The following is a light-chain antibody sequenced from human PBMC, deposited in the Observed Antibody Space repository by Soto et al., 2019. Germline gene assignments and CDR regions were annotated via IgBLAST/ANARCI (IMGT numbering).Light chain of an antibody. CDR2: DVR. V-gene: IGLV2-14*01. J-gene: IGLJ6*01. CDR1: SSDVGGYNY. CDR3: TSYTSSSTLYV. Sequence: QFALTQPASVSGSPGQSITISCTGTSSDVGGYNYVSWYQQHPGKAPKLMIYDVRNRASGASNRFSGSKSGNTASLTISGLQAEDEADYYCTSYTSSSTLYVFGTGTQLTVL.